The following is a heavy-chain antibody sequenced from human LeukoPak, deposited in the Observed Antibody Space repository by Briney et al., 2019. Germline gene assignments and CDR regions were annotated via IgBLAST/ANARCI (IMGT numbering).Heavy chain of an antibody. CDR2: ISGSGGST. CDR3: AKSPAGSSWPSIDY. Sequence: PGGSLRLSCAASGFIFSSYAMSWVRQTPGKGLECVAPISGSGGSTYYADSVRGRFTVSRDNSKNMLYLQMNSLRVEDTAVYYCAKSPAGSSWPSIDYWGQGTLVAVSS. CDR1: GFIFSSYA. V-gene: IGHV3-23*01. J-gene: IGHJ4*02. D-gene: IGHD6-13*01.